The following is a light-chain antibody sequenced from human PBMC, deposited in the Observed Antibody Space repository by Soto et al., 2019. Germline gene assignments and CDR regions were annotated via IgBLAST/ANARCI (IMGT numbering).Light chain of an antibody. CDR2: AAS. Sequence: DIQMTQSPRFLSASVGDRVTITCRASQNIRTYLTWYQQKPGKGPTVLIYAASTLQRGVPSRFSGSTTGTDFTLTITGLQPEDSATYYCQQTLSVPRTFGLGTKVHIK. CDR3: QQTLSVPRT. J-gene: IGKJ1*01. CDR1: QNIRTY. V-gene: IGKV1-39*01.